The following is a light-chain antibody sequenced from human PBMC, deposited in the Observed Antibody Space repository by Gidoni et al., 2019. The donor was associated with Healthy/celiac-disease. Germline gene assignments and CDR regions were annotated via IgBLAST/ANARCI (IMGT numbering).Light chain of an antibody. CDR2: DVN. Sequence: QSALTQPASVSGSPGQSITISCTGTSSDVGCYNYVSWYQQHPGKAPNLMIYDVNNRPSGVSNRFSGSKSGNTASLTISGLQAEDEADYYCSSYTSSSPYVFGTGTKVTVL. J-gene: IGLJ1*01. V-gene: IGLV2-14*03. CDR1: SSDVGCYNY. CDR3: SSYTSSSPYV.